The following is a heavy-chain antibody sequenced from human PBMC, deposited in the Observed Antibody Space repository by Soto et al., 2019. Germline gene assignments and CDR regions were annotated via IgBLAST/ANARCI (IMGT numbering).Heavy chain of an antibody. CDR1: GYTFTGYY. CDR3: ARSYSSSPPYYYYYMDV. CDR2: INPNSGGT. V-gene: IGHV1-2*04. J-gene: IGHJ6*03. D-gene: IGHD6-6*01. Sequence: GASVKVSCKASGYTFTGYYMHWVRQAPGQGLEWMGWINPNSGGTNYAQKFQGWVTMTRDTSISTAYMELSRLRSDDTAVYYCARSYSSSPPYYYYYMDVWGKGTTVTVSS.